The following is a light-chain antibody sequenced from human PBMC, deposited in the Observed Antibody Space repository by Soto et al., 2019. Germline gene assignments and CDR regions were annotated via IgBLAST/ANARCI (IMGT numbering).Light chain of an antibody. CDR3: CSYAGSSTYVV. J-gene: IGLJ2*01. CDR1: SSDVGSYNL. Sequence: QYALTQPASVSGSPGQSITISCTGTSSDVGSYNLVSWYQQNTGKAPKLTIYEGSKRPSGVSNRFSGSKSGNTASLTISGLQAEDEADYYCCSYAGSSTYVVFGGGTKLTVL. V-gene: IGLV2-23*01. CDR2: EGS.